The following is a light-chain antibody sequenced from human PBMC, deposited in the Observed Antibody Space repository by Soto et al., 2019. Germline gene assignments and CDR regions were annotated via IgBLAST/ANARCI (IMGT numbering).Light chain of an antibody. CDR3: GTWDSSLSAYV. Sequence: QSVLMQPPSVSAAPGQKVTISCSGSSSNIGNNYVSWYQQLPGTAPKLLIYDNNKRPSGIPDRFSGSKSGTSATLGITGLRTGDEADYYCGTWDSSLSAYVFGTGTKVTVL. J-gene: IGLJ1*01. V-gene: IGLV1-51*01. CDR2: DNN. CDR1: SSNIGNNY.